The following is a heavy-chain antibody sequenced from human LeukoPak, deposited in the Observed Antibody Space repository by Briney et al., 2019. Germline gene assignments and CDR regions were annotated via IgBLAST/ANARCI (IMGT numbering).Heavy chain of an antibody. V-gene: IGHV3-7*01. CDR1: GFTFSSYW. D-gene: IGHD4-17*01. CDR3: ASAPGEGWFDP. Sequence: GGSLRLSCAASGFTFSSYWMNWFRQAPGKGLEWVASIKQDGSEKYYVDSVKGRFTISRDNAKNSLYLQMNSLRAEDTALYYCASAPGEGWFDPWGQGTLVTVSS. J-gene: IGHJ5*02. CDR2: IKQDGSEK.